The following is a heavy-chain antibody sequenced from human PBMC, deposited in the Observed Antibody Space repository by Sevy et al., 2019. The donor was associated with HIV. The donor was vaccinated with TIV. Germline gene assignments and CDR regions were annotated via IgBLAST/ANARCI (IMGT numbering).Heavy chain of an antibody. V-gene: IGHV3-30-3*01. J-gene: IGHJ4*02. CDR3: ARDHGGDEQPAYFDY. D-gene: IGHD3-16*01. CDR2: ISYDGSNK. CDR1: GFTFSSYA. Sequence: GGSLRLSCAASGFTFSSYAMHWVRQAPGKGLEWVAVISYDGSNKYYADSVKGRFTISRDNSKNTLYLQMNSLRAEDTAVYYCARDHGGDEQPAYFDYWGQGTLVTVSS.